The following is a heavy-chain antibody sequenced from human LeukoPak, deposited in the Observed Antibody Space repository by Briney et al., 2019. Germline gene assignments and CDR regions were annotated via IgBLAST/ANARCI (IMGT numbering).Heavy chain of an antibody. CDR2: MNPKSGNT. Sequence: ASVKVSCKASGYTLVSYDLNLVRQAPGQGLEWMGRMNPKSGNTGYAQKFQGRVTFTRTTSISTAYMELRSLTSDDTAVYYCTRVLYYYDSSDSDGFDIWGQGTMVTVYS. V-gene: IGHV1-8*01. D-gene: IGHD3-22*01. J-gene: IGHJ3*02. CDR1: GYTLVSYD. CDR3: TRVLYYYDSSDSDGFDI.